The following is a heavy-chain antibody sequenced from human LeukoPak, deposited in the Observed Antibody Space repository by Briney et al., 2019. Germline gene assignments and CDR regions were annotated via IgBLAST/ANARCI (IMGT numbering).Heavy chain of an antibody. Sequence: GGSLRLSRAASGFTLTSYWMSWVRHTPREGLEWVANINKDGSETYYMDSVKGRFTISRDNAKSSLYLQMNSLRAEDTAVYYCARDRIAARPYYFDYWGQGTLVTVSS. J-gene: IGHJ4*02. CDR1: GFTLTSYW. V-gene: IGHV3-7*01. D-gene: IGHD6-6*01. CDR2: INKDGSET. CDR3: ARDRIAARPYYFDY.